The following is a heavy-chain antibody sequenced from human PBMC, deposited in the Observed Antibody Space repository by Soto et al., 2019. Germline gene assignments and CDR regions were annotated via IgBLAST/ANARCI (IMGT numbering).Heavy chain of an antibody. D-gene: IGHD2-2*01. J-gene: IGHJ6*02. CDR3: ARDLSSSYFYGMEV. CDR1: GFTFSSFA. CDR2: ISGSGGST. Sequence: EVQLLESGGGLVQPGGSLRLSCAASGFTFSSFAVSWVRQTPGKGLRWVSVISGSGGSTYYADSVKGRFTISRDNSKNTLYLPMNRLRAEDTAVYYCARDLSSSYFYGMEVWGPGNTVTVP. V-gene: IGHV3-23*01.